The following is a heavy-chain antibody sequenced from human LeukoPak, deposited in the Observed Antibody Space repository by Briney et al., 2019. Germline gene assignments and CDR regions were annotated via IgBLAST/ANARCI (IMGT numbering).Heavy chain of an antibody. J-gene: IGHJ4*02. CDR1: GFTLSSYA. CDR2: ISGSGGST. Sequence: PGGSLRLSCAASGFTLSSYAMSWVRQAPGKGLEWVSAISGSGGSTYYADSVKGRFTTSRDNSKNTLYLQMNSLRAEDTAVYYCAKEWRIVVVPAAISGWGQGTLVTVSS. V-gene: IGHV3-23*01. D-gene: IGHD2-2*01. CDR3: AKEWRIVVVPAAISG.